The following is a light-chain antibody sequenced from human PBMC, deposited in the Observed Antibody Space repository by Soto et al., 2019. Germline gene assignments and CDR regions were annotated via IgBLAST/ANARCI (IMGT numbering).Light chain of an antibody. CDR1: QSISTY. V-gene: IGKV1-39*01. J-gene: IGKJ4*01. CDR2: AAS. Sequence: DIQMTQSPSSLSASVGDRVTLTCRASQSISTYLNWYQQKPGKAPKLLIYAASSLQSGVSSRFSGTGSGTDFTLTISSLQPGDFATYYCQQSYSFPLTFGGGTKVEIK. CDR3: QQSYSFPLT.